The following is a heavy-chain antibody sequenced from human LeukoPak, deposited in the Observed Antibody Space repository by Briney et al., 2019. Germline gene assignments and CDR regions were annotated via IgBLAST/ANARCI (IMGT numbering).Heavy chain of an antibody. CDR1: GGSISSSSDF. CDR2: IYYSGST. V-gene: IGHV4-39*01. CDR3: AARQRITIGH. D-gene: IGHD3-3*02. J-gene: IGHJ4*02. Sequence: SETLSLTCTVSGGSISSSSDFWGWIRQPPGKGLEWIGTIYYSGSTYYNPSLKSRVTISVDTSKNQFSLKLSSVTAADTAVYYCAARQRITIGHWGQGTLVTVSS.